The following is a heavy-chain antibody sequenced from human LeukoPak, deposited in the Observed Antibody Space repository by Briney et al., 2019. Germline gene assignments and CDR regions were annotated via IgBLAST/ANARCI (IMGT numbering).Heavy chain of an antibody. Sequence: ASVKVSCKASGYTFTSYGISWVRQAPGQGREWMGWISAYNGNTNYAQKLQGRVTMTTDTSTSTACMELRSLRSDDTAVYYCARDTGYDILTSYSDPFDYWGQGTLVTVSS. CDR2: ISAYNGNT. CDR3: ARDTGYDILTSYSDPFDY. CDR1: GYTFTSYG. D-gene: IGHD3-9*01. J-gene: IGHJ4*02. V-gene: IGHV1-18*01.